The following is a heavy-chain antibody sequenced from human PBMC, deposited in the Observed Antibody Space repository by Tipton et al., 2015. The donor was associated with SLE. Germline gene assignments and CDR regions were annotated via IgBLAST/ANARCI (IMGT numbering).Heavy chain of an antibody. V-gene: IGHV3-33*01. CDR2: IWYDGSNK. CDR3: ARGRGGEFLDY. CDR1: GFTFSTSV. Sequence: SLRLSCAASGFTFSTSVMHWVRLAPGKGLEWVAVIWYDGSNKFFADSMKGRFTISRDNSKNTVSLPMNGLRVEDTAVYFCARGRGGEFLDYWGQGTLVTVSS. D-gene: IGHD3-16*01. J-gene: IGHJ4*02.